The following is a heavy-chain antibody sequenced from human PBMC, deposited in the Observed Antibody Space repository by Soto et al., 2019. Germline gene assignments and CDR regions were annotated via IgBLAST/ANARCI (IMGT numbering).Heavy chain of an antibody. CDR1: GFRFSSYG. CDR3: AKDRLRAGGLVPISLDAFDF. CDR2: MSYDGSKK. V-gene: IGHV3-30*18. Sequence: GGSLRLSCATSGFRFSSYGMHWVRQAPGKGLAWVAVMSYDGSKKYYADSVKGRFIISRDNSKNTLYVQMNSLRTEDTALYYCAKDRLRAGGLVPISLDAFDFWGRGTMVTVSS. D-gene: IGHD6-19*01. J-gene: IGHJ3*01.